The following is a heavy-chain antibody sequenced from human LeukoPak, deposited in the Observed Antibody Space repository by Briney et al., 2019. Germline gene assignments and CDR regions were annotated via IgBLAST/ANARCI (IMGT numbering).Heavy chain of an antibody. D-gene: IGHD2-15*01. CDR1: GFTVSSNE. CDR2: ISGGST. V-gene: IGHV3-38-3*01. CDR3: ARGPRVVAATPPYYYYYMDV. Sequence: GGSLRLSCAASGFTVSSNEMSWVRQAPGKGLEWVSSISGGSTYYADSRKGRFTISRDNSKNTLHLQMNSLRSEDTAVYYCARGPRVVAATPPYYYYYMDVWGKGTTVTISS. J-gene: IGHJ6*03.